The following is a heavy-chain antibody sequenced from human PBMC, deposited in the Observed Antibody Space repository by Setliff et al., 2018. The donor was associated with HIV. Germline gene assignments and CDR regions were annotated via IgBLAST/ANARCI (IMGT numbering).Heavy chain of an antibody. Sequence: SETLSLTCAVYGQSISGYYWSWIRQTPGKGLEWIGEINHGGDTNYNPSLKGRVTIPVGSSYNHFSLKLSSVTAADTGVYYCASTYCGGDCYSRYFQHWGQGTLVTVSS. J-gene: IGHJ1*01. D-gene: IGHD2-21*02. CDR1: GQSISGYY. V-gene: IGHV4-34*01. CDR3: ASTYCGGDCYSRYFQH. CDR2: INHGGDT.